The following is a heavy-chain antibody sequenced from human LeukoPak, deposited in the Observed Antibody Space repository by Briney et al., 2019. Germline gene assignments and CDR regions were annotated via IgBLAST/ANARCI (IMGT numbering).Heavy chain of an antibody. D-gene: IGHD3-9*01. CDR3: ARGGEDVQYLDTKRSFDI. CDR2: IYSGGTT. V-gene: IGHV3-66*02. CDR1: GFIVKKRY. J-gene: IGHJ3*02. Sequence: GGSMTLSSPASGFIVKKRYMSWVSQAQGKGLEWDSVIYSGGTTHYAESVRRRFTISGDNSQNTMHLQMNSLTADDTAMYYCARGGEDVQYLDTKRSFDIWGLGTMVTVSS.